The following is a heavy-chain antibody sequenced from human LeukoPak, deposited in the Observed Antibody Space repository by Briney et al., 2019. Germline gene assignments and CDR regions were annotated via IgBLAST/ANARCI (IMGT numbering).Heavy chain of an antibody. CDR1: GGSISSSSYY. CDR2: IYYSGST. J-gene: IGHJ6*02. CDR3: ARQYSSSWYPYYYYGMDV. D-gene: IGHD6-13*01. Sequence: SETLSLTCTVSGGSISSSSYYWGWIRQPPGTGLEWIGSIYYSGSTYYNPSLKSRVTISVDTSKNQFSLKLSSVTAADTAVYYCARQYSSSWYPYYYYGMDVWGQGTTVTVSS. V-gene: IGHV4-39*01.